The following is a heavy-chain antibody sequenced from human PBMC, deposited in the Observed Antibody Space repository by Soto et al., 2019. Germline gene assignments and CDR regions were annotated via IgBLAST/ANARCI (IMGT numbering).Heavy chain of an antibody. CDR1: GFTFSSYG. Sequence: VQLVESGGGLVQPGGSLRLSCSASGFTFSSYGLHWVRQAAGKGLECVSAIGSNGINTYYADFVKGRFTISRDYSKNTLYLQMSSLRPEDTAVYYCASLRRAVYKLGKGYWGQGTRVTVSS. CDR3: ASLRRAVYKLGKGY. V-gene: IGHV3-64D*08. D-gene: IGHD1-1*01. J-gene: IGHJ4*02. CDR2: IGSNGINT.